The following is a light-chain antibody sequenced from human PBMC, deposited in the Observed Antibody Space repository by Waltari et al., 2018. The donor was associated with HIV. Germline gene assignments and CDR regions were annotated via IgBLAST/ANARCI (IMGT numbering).Light chain of an antibody. Sequence: DLVMTQTPLSLPVTPGEPAYISCRSSQSLLHSNGYNYLEWYLQKPGQSPQLLIYLGSSRASGVPDRFSGSGSGTDFTLKLSRVEAEDVGVYYCMQALRAPPTFGQGTRLEIK. CDR1: QSLLHSNGYNY. CDR3: MQALRAPPT. J-gene: IGKJ5*01. V-gene: IGKV2-28*01. CDR2: LGS.